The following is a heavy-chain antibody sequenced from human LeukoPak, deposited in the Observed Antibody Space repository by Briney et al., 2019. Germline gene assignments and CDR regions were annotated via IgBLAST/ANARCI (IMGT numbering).Heavy chain of an antibody. CDR2: ISGSGGST. D-gene: IGHD3-22*01. Sequence: GGSLRLSCAASGFSFSSYAMSGFRQAPGKGLEWVSAISGSGGSTYYADSVKGRFTISRDNSKNTLYLQMNSLRLEDTALYYCAKDTGYYYDSSGRFDYWGQGTLVTVSS. CDR3: AKDTGYYYDSSGRFDY. J-gene: IGHJ4*02. V-gene: IGHV3-23*01. CDR1: GFSFSSYA.